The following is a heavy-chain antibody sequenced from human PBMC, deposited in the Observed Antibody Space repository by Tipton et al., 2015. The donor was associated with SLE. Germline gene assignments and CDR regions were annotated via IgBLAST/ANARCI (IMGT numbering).Heavy chain of an antibody. V-gene: IGHV4-31*03. CDR1: SGSISSGGYY. J-gene: IGHJ2*01. D-gene: IGHD1-7*01. Sequence: LRLSCTVSSGSISSGGYYWSWIRQHPGKGLEWIGYIYYSGSTYYNPSLKSRVTISVDTSKNQFSLKLSSVTAADTAVYYCARVGITGTTWDWYFDLWGRGTLVTVSS. CDR3: ARVGITGTTWDWYFDL. CDR2: IYYSGST.